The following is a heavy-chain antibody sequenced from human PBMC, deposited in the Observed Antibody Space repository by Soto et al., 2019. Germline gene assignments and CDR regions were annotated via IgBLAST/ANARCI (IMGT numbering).Heavy chain of an antibody. CDR1: GFTFSPYW. J-gene: IGHJ4*02. Sequence: EVQLVESGGGLVQPGGSLRLSCVASGFTFSPYWMNWVRQAPGKGLVCVSRIKSDGSTTSYADSVKGRFTISRDNAKNTLYLQMNSLTAEDTAMYYCVTGEYGGKNYWGQGTLVTVSS. V-gene: IGHV3-74*01. D-gene: IGHD2-15*01. CDR3: VTGEYGGKNY. CDR2: IKSDGSTT.